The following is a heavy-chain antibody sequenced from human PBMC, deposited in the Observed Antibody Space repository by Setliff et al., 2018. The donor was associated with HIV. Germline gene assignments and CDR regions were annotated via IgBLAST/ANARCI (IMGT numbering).Heavy chain of an antibody. CDR2: ISAYNGDT. J-gene: IGHJ5*02. V-gene: IGHV1-18*01. CDR1: GYIFTSYG. Sequence: ASVKVSCKASGYIFTSYGVSWVRQAPGQGLEWMGWISAYNGDTNYAQNLQGRVTMTTDTSTSTAYMELRSLRSDDTAVYYCARTTTLAVASSWGQGTLVTVSS. CDR3: ARTTTLAVASS. D-gene: IGHD6-19*01.